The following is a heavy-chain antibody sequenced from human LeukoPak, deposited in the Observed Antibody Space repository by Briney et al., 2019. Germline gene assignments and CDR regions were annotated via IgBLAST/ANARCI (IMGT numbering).Heavy chain of an antibody. CDR1: GDSVSGYY. Sequence: SETLSLTCTVSGDSVSGYYWSWLRQPPGKGLEWIGYVHYSGSTNYNPSLKSRVTISVDTSKNQFSLKLSSVTAADTAVYYCARVRDYYYGMDVWGQGTTVTVSS. J-gene: IGHJ6*02. V-gene: IGHV4-59*02. CDR2: VHYSGST. CDR3: ARVRDYYYGMDV.